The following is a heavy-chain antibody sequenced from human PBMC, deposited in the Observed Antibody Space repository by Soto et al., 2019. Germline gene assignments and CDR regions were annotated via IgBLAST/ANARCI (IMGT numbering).Heavy chain of an antibody. CDR3: ARDRGYSGYENLGLNWFDP. D-gene: IGHD5-12*01. J-gene: IGHJ5*02. CDR1: GGSISSYY. V-gene: IGHV4-59*01. CDR2: IYYSGST. Sequence: PSETLSLTCSVSGGSISSYYWSWIRQPPGKGVEWIGYIYYSGSTNYNPSLKSRVTISVDTSKNQFSLKLSSVTAADTAVYYCARDRGYSGYENLGLNWFDPWGQGTLVTVSS.